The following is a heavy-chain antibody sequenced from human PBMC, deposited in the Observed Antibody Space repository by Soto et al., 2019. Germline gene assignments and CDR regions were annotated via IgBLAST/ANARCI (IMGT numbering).Heavy chain of an antibody. Sequence: SVKVSCKASGFTFTSSAMQWVRQARGQRLEWIGWIVVGSGNTNYAQKFQERVTITRDMSTSTAYMELSSLRSEDTAVYYCAAFDSSSWLSYYAMHVWGQATTVTLSS. CDR2: IVVGSGNT. J-gene: IGHJ6*01. CDR3: AAFDSSSWLSYYAMHV. CDR1: GFTFTSSA. V-gene: IGHV1-58*02. D-gene: IGHD6-13*01.